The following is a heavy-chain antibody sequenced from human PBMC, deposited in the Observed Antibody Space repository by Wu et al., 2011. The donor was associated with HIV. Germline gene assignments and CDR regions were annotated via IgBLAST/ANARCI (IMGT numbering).Heavy chain of an antibody. J-gene: IGHJ5*02. D-gene: IGHD5-18*01. CDR1: GYTFTSYD. CDR2: ISAYNGNT. V-gene: IGHV1-18*01. Sequence: EVRSLGSVKVSCKASGYTFTSYDINWVRQATGQGLEWMGWISAYNGNTNYAQKLQGRVTMTTDTSTSTAYMELRSLRSDDTAVYYCARAFKDSGYSYGYHWFDPGAREPWSPSPQ. CDR3: ARAFKDSGYSYGYHWFDP.